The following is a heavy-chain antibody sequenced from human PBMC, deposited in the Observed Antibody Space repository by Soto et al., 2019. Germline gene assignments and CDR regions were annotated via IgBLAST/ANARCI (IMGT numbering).Heavy chain of an antibody. J-gene: IGHJ5*02. V-gene: IGHV3-23*01. CDR1: GFSFSSYA. Sequence: GGSLRLSCVASGFSFSSYAMSWVRQAPGKGLEWVSVISGSGGHTYYADSVKGRFVVSRDNDKNTVYLHMSSLTGEDTAVYFCAKIEMGWFAHWGQGTQVTVSS. D-gene: IGHD2-8*01. CDR3: AKIEMGWFAH. CDR2: ISGSGGHT.